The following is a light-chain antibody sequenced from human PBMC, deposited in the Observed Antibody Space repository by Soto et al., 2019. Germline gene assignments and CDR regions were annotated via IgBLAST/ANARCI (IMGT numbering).Light chain of an antibody. CDR3: SSYTSKNTLV. J-gene: IGLJ2*01. Sequence: QSALTQPASVSGSPGQSITISCTGTSSDVGGYNYVSWYQQHPGKVPKLMIYEVSNRPSGVSNRFSGSKSGNTASLTISGLQAEDEADYYCSSYTSKNTLVFGGGTQLTVL. CDR1: SSDVGGYNY. CDR2: EVS. V-gene: IGLV2-14*01.